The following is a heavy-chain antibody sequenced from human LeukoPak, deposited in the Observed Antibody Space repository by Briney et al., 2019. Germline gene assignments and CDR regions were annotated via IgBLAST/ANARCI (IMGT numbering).Heavy chain of an antibody. V-gene: IGHV1-8*02. Sequence: ASVKVSCKASGYTFTSNYIHWVRQAPGQGLEWMGWMNPNSGNTGYAQKFQGRVTMTRNTSISTAYMELSSLRSEDTAVYYCARDLGYCTNGVCHTRFDYWGQGTLVAVSS. CDR2: MNPNSGNT. J-gene: IGHJ4*02. CDR3: ARDLGYCTNGVCHTRFDY. CDR1: GYTFTSNY. D-gene: IGHD2-8*01.